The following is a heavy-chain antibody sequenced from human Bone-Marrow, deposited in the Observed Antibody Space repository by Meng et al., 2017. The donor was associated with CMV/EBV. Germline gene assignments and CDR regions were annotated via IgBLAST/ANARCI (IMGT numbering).Heavy chain of an antibody. CDR3: ASLAAAGTLYNWFDP. Sequence: GSLRLSCTVSGGSISSYYWSWIRQPPGKGLEWIGYIYYSGSTNYNPSLKSRVTISVDTSKNQFSLKLSSVTAADTAVYYCASLAAAGTLYNWFDPWGQGPLVPVSS. V-gene: IGHV4-59*01. J-gene: IGHJ5*02. D-gene: IGHD6-13*01. CDR1: GGSISSYY. CDR2: IYYSGST.